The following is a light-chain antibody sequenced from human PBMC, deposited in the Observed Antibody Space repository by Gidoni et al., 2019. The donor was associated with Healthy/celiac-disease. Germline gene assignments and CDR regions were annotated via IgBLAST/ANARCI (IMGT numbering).Light chain of an antibody. CDR1: QDISNY. V-gene: IGKV1-33*01. CDR2: DAS. J-gene: IGKJ1*01. CDR3: QQYDNLPWT. Sequence: DIQIPQSPSSLSASVGDRVTITCQASQDISNYLNWYQQKPGKAPKLLIYDASNLETGVPSRFSGSGSGTDFTFTISSLQPEDIATYYCQQYDNLPWTFGQGTKVEIK.